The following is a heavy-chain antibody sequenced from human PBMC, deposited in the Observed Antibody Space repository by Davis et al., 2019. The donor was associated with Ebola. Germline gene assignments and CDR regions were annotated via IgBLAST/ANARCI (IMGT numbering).Heavy chain of an antibody. J-gene: IGHJ4*02. Sequence: AASVKVSCKASGYTFTNYGVTWVRQAPGQGLEWMGWISAYNGNTNYAQKLQGRVTITRDTSASTAYMELGSLRSEDTAVYYCARGYCSNTSCLYYFDYWGQGTLVTVSS. D-gene: IGHD2-2*01. CDR3: ARGYCSNTSCLYYFDY. V-gene: IGHV1-18*01. CDR1: GYTFTNYG. CDR2: ISAYNGNT.